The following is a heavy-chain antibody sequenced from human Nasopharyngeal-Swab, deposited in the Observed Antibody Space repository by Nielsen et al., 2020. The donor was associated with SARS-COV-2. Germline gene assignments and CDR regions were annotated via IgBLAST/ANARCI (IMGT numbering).Heavy chain of an antibody. CDR1: GYTFTSYD. J-gene: IGHJ6*02. D-gene: IGHD6-13*01. Sequence: ASVKVSCKASGYTFTSYDINWVRQATGQGLEWMGWMNPNSGNTGYAQKFQGRVTMTRNTSISTAYMELSSLRSEDTAVYYCARAGIAAAGFGMDVWGQGTTATVSS. CDR2: MNPNSGNT. V-gene: IGHV1-8*01. CDR3: ARAGIAAAGFGMDV.